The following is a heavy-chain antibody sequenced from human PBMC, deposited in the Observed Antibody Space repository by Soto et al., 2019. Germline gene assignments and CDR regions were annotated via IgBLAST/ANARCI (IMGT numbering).Heavy chain of an antibody. CDR1: GFTVSRYG. Sequence: QVPLVESGGGVVQPGRSLRLSFAVSGFTVSRYGMHWVRQAPGKGLEWVAVISRDVGTKFYADCVKGRFTISKDNSRNTLLLEMNSLRGEDMAVYYCTGEVASGYWGQGTRVTVSS. CDR2: ISRDVGTK. D-gene: IGHD2-8*02. V-gene: IGHV3-30*03. CDR3: TGEVASGY. J-gene: IGHJ4*02.